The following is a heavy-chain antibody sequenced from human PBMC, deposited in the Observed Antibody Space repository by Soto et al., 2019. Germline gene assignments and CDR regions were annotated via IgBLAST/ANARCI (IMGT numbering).Heavy chain of an antibody. CDR1: GYTFTSYG. D-gene: IGHD3-22*01. J-gene: IGHJ6*02. CDR3: ARYWDDSSGYFYYYYGMDV. Sequence: ASVKVSCKASGYTFTSYGISWVRQAPGQGLEWMGWISAYNGNTNYAQKLQGRVIMTTDTSTSTAYMEVRSLRSDDTAVYYCARYWDDSSGYFYYYYGMDVWGQGTTVTVSS. CDR2: ISAYNGNT. V-gene: IGHV1-18*04.